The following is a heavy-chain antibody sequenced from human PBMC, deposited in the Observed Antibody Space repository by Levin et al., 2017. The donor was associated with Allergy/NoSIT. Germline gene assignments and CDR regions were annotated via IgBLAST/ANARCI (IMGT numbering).Heavy chain of an antibody. V-gene: IGHV1-46*02. D-gene: IGHD3-10*01. CDR2: INPTGGIT. CDR3: ARGLGSGTYYV. Sequence: GASVKVSCKTSGYSFDDFYMHWVRQAPGQGLEWMGTINPTGGITTYAQRFQGRVSLTRDTSTSTFYMELSSLRSEDTAVYYCARGLGSGTYYVWGQGTRVTVSS. J-gene: IGHJ4*02. CDR1: GYSFDDFY.